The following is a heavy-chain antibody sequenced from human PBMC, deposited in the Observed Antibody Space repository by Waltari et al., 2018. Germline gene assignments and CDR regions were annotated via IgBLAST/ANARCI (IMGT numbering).Heavy chain of an antibody. Sequence: QVQLVPSGAEVTKPGASVKVSCKASGYTFTGYSMPWVRQAPGQGLEWMGRINPNSGGTNDAQKFHGRVTMTRDTSISTADMVLSRLRSDDTAVYYCARGGAPYSSEDYWGQGTLVTVTS. D-gene: IGHD6-25*01. J-gene: IGHJ4*02. CDR2: INPNSGGT. CDR3: ARGGAPYSSEDY. V-gene: IGHV1-2*06. CDR1: GYTFTGYS.